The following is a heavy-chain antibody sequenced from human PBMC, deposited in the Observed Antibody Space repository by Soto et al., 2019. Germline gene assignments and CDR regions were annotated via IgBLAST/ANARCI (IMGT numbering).Heavy chain of an antibody. CDR3: TTLRLDP. CDR1: GYTFTALY. J-gene: IGHJ5*02. D-gene: IGHD3-9*01. Sequence: ASVKVSCKASGYTFTALYMNWVRQAPGQGLEWMGWVNPNTGVTKYAQKFQGRVTMTRDTSINTAYKELSGLTSDDTAVYYCTTLRLDPWGQGTLVTVSS. V-gene: IGHV1-2*02. CDR2: VNPNTGVT.